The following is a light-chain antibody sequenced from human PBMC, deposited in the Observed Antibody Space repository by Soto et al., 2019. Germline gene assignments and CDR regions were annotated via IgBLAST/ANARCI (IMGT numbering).Light chain of an antibody. CDR1: SSDVGGYNY. CDR3: SSYRSSTTFV. V-gene: IGLV2-14*01. CDR2: EVR. Sequence: QSALSQPPSASGSPGQSVTISCTGTSSDVGGYNYVSWYQQYPGKAPKVIIFEVRKRPSGVSNRFSGSKSGDTASLTISGLQAEDEADYYCSSYRSSTTFVFGTGTQLTVL. J-gene: IGLJ1*01.